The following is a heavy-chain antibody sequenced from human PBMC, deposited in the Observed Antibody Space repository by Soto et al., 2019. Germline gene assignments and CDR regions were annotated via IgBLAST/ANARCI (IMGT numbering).Heavy chain of an antibody. Sequence: PGGSLRLSCAASGFTFSSYGMHWVRQAPGKGLEWVAVISYDGSNKYYADSVKGQFTISRDNSKNTLYLQMNSLRAEDTAVYYCAKDEVAPGIAAHNWFDPWGQGTLVTVSS. CDR1: GFTFSSYG. J-gene: IGHJ5*02. CDR3: AKDEVAPGIAAHNWFDP. CDR2: ISYDGSNK. V-gene: IGHV3-30*18. D-gene: IGHD6-13*01.